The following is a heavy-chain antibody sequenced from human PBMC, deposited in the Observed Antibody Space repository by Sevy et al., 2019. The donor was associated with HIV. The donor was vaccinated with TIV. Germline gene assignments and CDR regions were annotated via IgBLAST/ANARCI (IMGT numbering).Heavy chain of an antibody. CDR3: ACFIAAAGTLGAFDI. Sequence: ASVKVSCKASGYTFTGYYMHWVRQAPGQGLEWMGWINPNSGGTNYAQKFQGRVTMTRDTSISTAYMELSRLRSDDTAVYYCACFIAAAGTLGAFDIWGQGTMVTVSS. V-gene: IGHV1-2*02. CDR1: GYTFTGYY. J-gene: IGHJ3*02. D-gene: IGHD6-13*01. CDR2: INPNSGGT.